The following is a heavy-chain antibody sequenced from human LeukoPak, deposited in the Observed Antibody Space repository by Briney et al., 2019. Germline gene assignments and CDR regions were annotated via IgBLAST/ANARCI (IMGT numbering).Heavy chain of an antibody. CDR1: GFTFSSYA. CDR2: ITGSGTST. Sequence: PGGSLRLSCAASGFTFSSYAMNWVRQAPGKGLEWVSTITGSGTSTYYADSVKGRFTISRDNSRNTLYLQMNNLRAEDTALYYCAKDGRGLPFDYWGQGTLVTVSS. D-gene: IGHD2-15*01. J-gene: IGHJ4*02. CDR3: AKDGRGLPFDY. V-gene: IGHV3-23*01.